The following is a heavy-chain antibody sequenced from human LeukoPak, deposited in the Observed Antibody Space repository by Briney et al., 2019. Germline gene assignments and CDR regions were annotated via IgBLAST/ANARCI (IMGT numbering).Heavy chain of an antibody. Sequence: GGSLRLSCAASGFTFSSYTMNWVRQPPGKGLEWISNIGTSSTTIYYADSVKGRFTISRDNAKNSLYLQMNSLRAEDTAVYYCVDISSGADYWGQGTLVTVSS. CDR1: GFTFSSYT. CDR2: IGTSSTTI. CDR3: VDISSGADY. V-gene: IGHV3-48*04. D-gene: IGHD6-19*01. J-gene: IGHJ4*02.